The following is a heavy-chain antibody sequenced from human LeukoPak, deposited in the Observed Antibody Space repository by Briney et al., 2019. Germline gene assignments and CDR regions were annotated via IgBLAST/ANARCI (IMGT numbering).Heavy chain of an antibody. Sequence: GGSLRLSCAVSRITFRNAWMSWVHQAPGKGLEWVARIRSKTEGETKEYAASVKGRFTISRDDSRSRLYLQMNSLKTEDTAVYYCATGVVTGTSRWGQGTLVTVSS. V-gene: IGHV3-15*01. D-gene: IGHD1-1*01. CDR1: RITFRNAW. J-gene: IGHJ4*02. CDR2: IRSKTEGETK. CDR3: ATGVVTGTSR.